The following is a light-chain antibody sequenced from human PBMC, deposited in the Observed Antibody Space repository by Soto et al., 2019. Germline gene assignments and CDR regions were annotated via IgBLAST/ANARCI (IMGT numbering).Light chain of an antibody. CDR1: SSNVGTYDL. V-gene: IGLV2-23*01. J-gene: IGLJ2*01. Sequence: QSALTQPASVSASPGQSITISCTGTSSNVGTYDLVSWYQHHPDKAPKLIIYEGTKRPSGISSRFSGSKSGNTASLTNSGLQAEDDADYYCCSFAVGAALVVGGGTKLTVL. CDR3: CSFAVGAALV. CDR2: EGT.